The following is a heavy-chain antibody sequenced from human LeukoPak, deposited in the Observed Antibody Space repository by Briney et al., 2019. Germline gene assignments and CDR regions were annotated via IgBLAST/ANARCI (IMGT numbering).Heavy chain of an antibody. CDR2: IGARGDVT. V-gene: IGHV3-23*01. D-gene: IGHD6-19*01. J-gene: IGHJ4*01. CDR3: AKGIYSSGWSYFDY. CDR1: GSAFSGYA. Sequence: GGSLRLSCTVSGSAFSGYAMSWVRQAPGKGPEWVSSIGARGDVTYYADSVTGRFTISRDNSKNTLYLQMNSLRAEDTAVYYCAKGIYSSGWSYFDYWGHGTLVTVSS.